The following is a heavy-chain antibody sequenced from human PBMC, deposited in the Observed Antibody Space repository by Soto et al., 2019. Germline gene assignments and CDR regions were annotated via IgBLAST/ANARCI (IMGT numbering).Heavy chain of an antibody. J-gene: IGHJ5*02. D-gene: IGHD2-15*01. CDR3: ARGSCSGGSCYSAANWFDP. Sequence: QVQLQESGPGLVKPSVTLSLTCAVSGDSISSSNWWSWVRHTPGKGREWIGEIYHGGTTNYNPSLKSRVTISVDKSKNQFSLKVSSVTAADTAVYYCARGSCSGGSCYSAANWFDPWGQGTLVTVSS. CDR1: GDSISSSNW. CDR2: IYHGGTT. V-gene: IGHV4-4*02.